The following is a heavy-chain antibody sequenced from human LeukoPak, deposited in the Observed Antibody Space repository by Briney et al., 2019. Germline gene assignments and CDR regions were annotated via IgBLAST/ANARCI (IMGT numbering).Heavy chain of an antibody. Sequence: SETLSLTCAVYGGSFSGYYWSWIRQPPGKGLEWIGFIYDSGSTNYNPSLKSRVTISVDTSKNQFSLKLRSVTAADTAVYYCARDNSVRDEAWWFYPWGQGTLVTVSS. CDR2: IYDSGST. J-gene: IGHJ5*02. CDR1: GGSFSGYY. D-gene: IGHD5-24*01. CDR3: ARDNSVRDEAWWFYP. V-gene: IGHV4-59*01.